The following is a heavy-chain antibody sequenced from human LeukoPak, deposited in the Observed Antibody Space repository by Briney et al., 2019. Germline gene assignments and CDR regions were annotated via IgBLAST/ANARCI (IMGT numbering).Heavy chain of an antibody. CDR3: ARHRNYYYGSGINWFDP. V-gene: IGHV4-34*01. J-gene: IGHJ5*02. CDR1: GGSFSGYC. D-gene: IGHD3-10*01. CDR2: INHSGST. Sequence: PSETLSLTCAVYGGSFSGYCWSWIRQPPGKGLEWIGEINHSGSTNYNPSLKSRVTISVDTSKNQFSLKLSSVTAADTAVYYCARHRNYYYGSGINWFDPWGQGTLVTVSS.